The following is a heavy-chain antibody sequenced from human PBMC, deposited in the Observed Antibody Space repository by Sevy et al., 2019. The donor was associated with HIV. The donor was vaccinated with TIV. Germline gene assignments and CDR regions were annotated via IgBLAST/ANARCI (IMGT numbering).Heavy chain of an antibody. CDR3: ATTKDYYDSSASPFDY. CDR2: FEPEDGEI. V-gene: IGHV1-24*01. CDR1: GYTLTQLS. D-gene: IGHD3-22*01. J-gene: IGHJ4*02. Sequence: ASVKVPCKVSGYTLTQLSMHWVRQAPGKGLEWMGSFEPEDGEILYAQKFQGRGTMTEDTSTDTAYMELSSLRSEDTAVYYCATTKDYYDSSASPFDYWGQGTLVTVSS.